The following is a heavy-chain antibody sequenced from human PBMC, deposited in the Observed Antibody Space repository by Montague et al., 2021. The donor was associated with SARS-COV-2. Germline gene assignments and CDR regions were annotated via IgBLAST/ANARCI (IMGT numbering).Heavy chain of an antibody. CDR1: GGSISNSHYY. CDR2: IYYNGRS. CDR3: ARQPPYQTGAVDI. V-gene: IGHV4-39*01. Sequence: SETLSLTCTVSGGSISNSHYYCAWIRQPPGKGLEWIGCIYYNGRSYYNPSLKNRASISLDTSKNQYYLKLNSVAAADTAVYYCARQPPYQTGAVDIWGQGTLVTVSS. J-gene: IGHJ3*02. D-gene: IGHD2-2*01.